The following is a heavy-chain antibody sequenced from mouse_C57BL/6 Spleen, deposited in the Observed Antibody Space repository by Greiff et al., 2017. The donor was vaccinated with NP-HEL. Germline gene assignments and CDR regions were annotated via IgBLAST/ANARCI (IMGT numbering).Heavy chain of an antibody. D-gene: IGHD1-1*01. J-gene: IGHJ1*03. Sequence: EVKLVESGGGLVKPGGSLKLSCAASGFTFSSYAMSWVRQTPGKRLEWVATISDGGGDTYYHDNVKGRFTISRDNAKNNLYMQMSHLKSEDTAMYYCARDEGYGSSYWYFDVWGTGTTVTVSS. CDR1: GFTFSSYA. CDR3: ARDEGYGSSYWYFDV. CDR2: ISDGGGDT. V-gene: IGHV5-4*01.